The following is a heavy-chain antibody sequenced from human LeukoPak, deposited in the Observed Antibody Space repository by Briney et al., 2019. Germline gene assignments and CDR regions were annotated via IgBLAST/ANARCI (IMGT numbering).Heavy chain of an antibody. Sequence: PGESLRLSCAASGFAVSSNYMNWVRQVPGKGLEWVPVTYSGGVTDYADSVKGRFTISRDDSKNTVYLQMSSLRVEDTAVYFCARVHWGTTRYLDYWGQGTLVTVSS. J-gene: IGHJ4*02. V-gene: IGHV3-66*01. CDR1: GFAVSSNY. CDR2: TYSGGVT. CDR3: ARVHWGTTRYLDY. D-gene: IGHD1-1*01.